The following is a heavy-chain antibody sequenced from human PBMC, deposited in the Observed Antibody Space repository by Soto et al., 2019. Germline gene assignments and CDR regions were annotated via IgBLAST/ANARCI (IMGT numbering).Heavy chain of an antibody. CDR1: GFTFSSYS. Sequence: PGGSLRLSCAASGFTFSSYSMNWVRQAPGKGLEWVSYITSDSKTIFYADSVKGRFTISRDSAKNSLYLLMNSLRDEDTAVYYCARDSAYYGSGISYYDLDVWGQGTTVTVSS. CDR2: ITSDSKTI. D-gene: IGHD3-10*01. V-gene: IGHV3-48*02. J-gene: IGHJ6*02. CDR3: ARDSAYYGSGISYYDLDV.